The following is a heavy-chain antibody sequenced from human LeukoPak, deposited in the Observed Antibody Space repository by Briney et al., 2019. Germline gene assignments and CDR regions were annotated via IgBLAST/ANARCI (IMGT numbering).Heavy chain of an antibody. CDR2: IRYDGSNK. CDR1: GFTFSSYG. CDR3: ARWGDCSSTSCYQPFDY. D-gene: IGHD2-2*01. V-gene: IGHV3-30*02. Sequence: GGSLRLSCAASGFTFSSYGMHWVRQAPGKGLEWVAFIRYDGSNKYYADSVKGRFTISRDNSKNTLYLQMNSLRAEDTAVYYCARWGDCSSTSCYQPFDYWGQGTLVTVSS. J-gene: IGHJ4*02.